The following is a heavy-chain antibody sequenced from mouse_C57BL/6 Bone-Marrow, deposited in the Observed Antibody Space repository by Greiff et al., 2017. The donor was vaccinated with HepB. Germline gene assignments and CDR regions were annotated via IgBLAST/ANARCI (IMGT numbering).Heavy chain of an antibody. CDR2: IHPNSGST. D-gene: IGHD1-1*01. Sequence: QVQLQQPGAELVKPGASVKLSCKASGYTFTSYWMHWVKQRPGQGLEWIGMIHPNSGSTNYNEKFKSKATLTVDNSSSTAYMQLSSLTSEDYAVYYCARAITSVVADYWGQGTTLTVSS. J-gene: IGHJ2*01. CDR1: GYTFTSYW. CDR3: ARAITSVVADY. V-gene: IGHV1-64*01.